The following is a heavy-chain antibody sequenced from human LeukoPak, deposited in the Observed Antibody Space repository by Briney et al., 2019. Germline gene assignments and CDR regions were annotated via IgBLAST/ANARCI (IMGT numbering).Heavy chain of an antibody. Sequence: GGYLRLYCSASGFTFSSYAMSRVRQAQGQGLEWFSAISDSGASTSYEDSVKGRFTISRDNSKNTMYLQMNSLRAEDTAVYYCAKNRDTAMFRYYFFMDVWGKGTTVTVSS. CDR3: AKNRDTAMFRYYFFMDV. V-gene: IGHV3-23*01. CDR2: ISDSGAST. J-gene: IGHJ6*03. CDR1: GFTFSSYA. D-gene: IGHD5-18*01.